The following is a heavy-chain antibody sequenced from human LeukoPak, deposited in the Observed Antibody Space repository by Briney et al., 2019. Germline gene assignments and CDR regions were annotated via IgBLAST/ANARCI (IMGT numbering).Heavy chain of an antibody. J-gene: IGHJ4*02. V-gene: IGHV3-15*01. CDR2: IKSNTDGGTT. CDR3: TTDGNFDY. D-gene: IGHD2-15*01. Sequence: PGGSLRLSCAASGFTFSNAWMSWVRQAPGKGLEWVGRIKSNTDGGTTDYAAPVKGRFTMSRDDSKNTLYLQMNSLKTEDTAVYYCTTDGNFDYWGQGTLVTVSS. CDR1: GFTFSNAW.